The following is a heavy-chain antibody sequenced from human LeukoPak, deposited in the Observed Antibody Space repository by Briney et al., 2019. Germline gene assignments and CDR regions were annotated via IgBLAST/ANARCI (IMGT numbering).Heavy chain of an antibody. V-gene: IGHV4-59*01. Sequence: SETLCLTCTVSGGSISSYYWSWIRQPPGKGLEWIGYIYYSGSTNYNPSLKSRVTISVDTSKNQFSLKLSSVTAADTAVYYCARARAAAGYYYYGMDVWGQGATVTVSS. J-gene: IGHJ6*02. CDR3: ARARAAAGYYYYGMDV. D-gene: IGHD6-13*01. CDR1: GGSISSYY. CDR2: IYYSGST.